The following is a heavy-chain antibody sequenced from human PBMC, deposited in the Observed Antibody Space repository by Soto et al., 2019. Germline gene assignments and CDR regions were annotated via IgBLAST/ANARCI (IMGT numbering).Heavy chain of an antibody. CDR1: GFTFSSYG. V-gene: IGHV3-30*18. CDR3: AKDRRGPGYYYCGMDV. J-gene: IGHJ6*02. D-gene: IGHD3-10*01. Sequence: QVQLVESGGGVVQPGRSLRLSCAASGFTFSSYGMHWVRQAPGKGLEWVAVISYDGSNKYYADSVKGRFTISRDNSKNTLYLQMNSLRAEDTAVYYCAKDRRGPGYYYCGMDVWGQGTTVTVSS. CDR2: ISYDGSNK.